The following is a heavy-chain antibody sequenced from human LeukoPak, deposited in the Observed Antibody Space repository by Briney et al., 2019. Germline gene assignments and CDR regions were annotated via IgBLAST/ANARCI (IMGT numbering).Heavy chain of an antibody. CDR1: GYSFTIYG. J-gene: IGHJ6*03. V-gene: IGHV1-18*01. CDR3: ARRGPYCSSTSCSMGAPDYYYYTDV. Sequence: ASVRVSCKASGYSFTIYGFSWVRQAPGQGLEWMGWISASNGNTRYTQNIQARVTMTTDTSTRTAYMELRSLRSDDTAVYYCARRGPYCSSTSCSMGAPDYYYYTDVWGKGTTVTISS. D-gene: IGHD2-2*01. CDR2: ISASNGNT.